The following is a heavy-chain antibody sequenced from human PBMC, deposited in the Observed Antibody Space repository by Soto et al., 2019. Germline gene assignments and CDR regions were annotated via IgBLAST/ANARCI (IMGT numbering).Heavy chain of an antibody. CDR1: SYAFTSYG. D-gene: IGHD6-13*01. V-gene: IGHV1-18*01. Sequence: QVQLVQSGDEVKKPGASVKVSCKASSYAFTSYGISWVRQATGQGLEWMGWISAYYGNTNYAQKLQGRVTMTTDTSTSTAYMELRSLRSDDTAVYYCASFSIAAADPYGMDVWGQGTTVTVSS. CDR2: ISAYYGNT. J-gene: IGHJ6*02. CDR3: ASFSIAAADPYGMDV.